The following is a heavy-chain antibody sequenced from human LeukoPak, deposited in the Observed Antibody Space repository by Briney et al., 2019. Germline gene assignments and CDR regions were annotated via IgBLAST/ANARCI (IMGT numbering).Heavy chain of an antibody. CDR1: GYTFTGYY. J-gene: IGHJ4*02. CDR2: INPNSGGT. CDR3: ARGALKLLWFREPSFCYFDY. D-gene: IGHD3-10*01. V-gene: IGHV1-2*02. Sequence: ASVKVSCKASGYTFTGYYMHWVRQAPGQGLEWMRWINPNSGGTNYAQKFQGRVTMTRDTSISTAYMELSRLRSDDTAVYYCARGALKLLWFREPSFCYFDYWGQGTLVTVSS.